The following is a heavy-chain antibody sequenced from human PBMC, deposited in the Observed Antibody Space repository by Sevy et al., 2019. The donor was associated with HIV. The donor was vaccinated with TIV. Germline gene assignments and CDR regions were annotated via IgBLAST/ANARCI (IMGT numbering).Heavy chain of an antibody. D-gene: IGHD5-12*01. Sequence: SETLSLTCAVSGGSISSSNWWSWVRQPPGKGLEWIGEIYRSGSTNYNPSLKSRVTISVDKSKNQFSLKLNSVTAADTAVYYCARYYSGYDYRYYYYMDVWGKGTTVTVSS. CDR1: GGSISSSNW. V-gene: IGHV4-4*02. J-gene: IGHJ6*03. CDR3: ARYYSGYDYRYYYYMDV. CDR2: IYRSGST.